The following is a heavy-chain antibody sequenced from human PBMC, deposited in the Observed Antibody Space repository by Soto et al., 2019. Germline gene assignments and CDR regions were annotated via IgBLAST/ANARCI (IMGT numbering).Heavy chain of an antibody. D-gene: IGHD1-26*01. Sequence: ESGGGLVQPGRSLRLSCAASGFTFDDYAFHWVRQAPGKGLEWVSGISWNSGSIGYADSVKGRFTISRDNAKNSLYLQMNSLRSEDTALYYCAKDMGHNYYYNYGMDVWGQGTTVTVSS. V-gene: IGHV3-9*01. CDR3: AKDMGHNYYYNYGMDV. CDR1: GFTFDDYA. J-gene: IGHJ6*02. CDR2: ISWNSGSI.